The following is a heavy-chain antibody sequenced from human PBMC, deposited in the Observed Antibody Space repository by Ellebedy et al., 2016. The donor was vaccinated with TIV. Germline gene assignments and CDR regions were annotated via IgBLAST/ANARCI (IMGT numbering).Heavy chain of an antibody. Sequence: MPSETLSLTCTVSGGSISNSSYYRGWIRQPPGKGLEWIGSIYYSGSTYYNPSLKSRVTISVDTSKNQFSLKLSSVTAADTAVYYCARQVVRGSLPSLYGMDVWGQGTTVTVSS. V-gene: IGHV4-39*01. CDR2: IYYSGST. CDR1: GGSISNSSYY. CDR3: ARQVVRGSLPSLYGMDV. J-gene: IGHJ6*02. D-gene: IGHD1-26*01.